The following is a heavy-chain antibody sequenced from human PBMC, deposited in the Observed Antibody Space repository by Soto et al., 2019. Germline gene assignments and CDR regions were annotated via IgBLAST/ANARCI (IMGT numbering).Heavy chain of an antibody. CDR2: ISYDGSNK. J-gene: IGHJ6*02. Sequence: LRLSCAASGFTFSSYAMHWVRQAPGKGLEWVAVISYDGSNKYYADSVKGRFTISRDNSKNTLYLQMNSLRAEDTAVYYCARDRAQRGGDYYYYYGMDVWGQGTTVTVSS. D-gene: IGHD4-17*01. CDR1: GFTFSSYA. CDR3: ARDRAQRGGDYYYYYGMDV. V-gene: IGHV3-30-3*01.